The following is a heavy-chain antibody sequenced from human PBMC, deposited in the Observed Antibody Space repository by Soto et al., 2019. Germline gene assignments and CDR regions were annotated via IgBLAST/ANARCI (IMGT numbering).Heavy chain of an antibody. Sequence: QAQLVQSGAEVKKPGASVKVSCKASVFTSSGISWVRQAPGQRLEWMGWISTHNGNTIYAQKFQGRVIMTMHTSTTTGYMELSILRPDDTAVYLCAREGILGLFAAYDLWGQGTMFTFSS. CDR1: VFTSSG. CDR3: AREGILGLFAAYDL. V-gene: IGHV1-18*04. CDR2: ISTHNGNT. J-gene: IGHJ3*01. D-gene: IGHD3-3*01.